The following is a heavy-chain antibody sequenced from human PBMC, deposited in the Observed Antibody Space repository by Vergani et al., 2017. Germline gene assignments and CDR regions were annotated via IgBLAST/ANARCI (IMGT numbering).Heavy chain of an antibody. V-gene: IGHV3-23*04. D-gene: IGHD3-22*01. J-gene: IGHJ4*02. CDR2: VSGSSATP. CDR3: ARDVGDSSGYYFGY. Sequence: EVQVVESGGGLVQPGGSLRLSCEASGFSFPGYAMSWVRQAPGKGLEWVPSVSGSSATPYYADSVKGRFIISRDNSKNTLHLQMNSLRADDTAVYYCARDVGDSSGYYFGYWGQGTLVTVSS. CDR1: GFSFPGYA.